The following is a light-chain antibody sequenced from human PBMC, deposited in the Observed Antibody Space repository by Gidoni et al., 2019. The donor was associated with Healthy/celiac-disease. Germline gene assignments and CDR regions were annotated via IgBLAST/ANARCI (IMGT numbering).Light chain of an antibody. Sequence: ASQSVSSSYLAWYQQKPGQAPRLLIYGASSRATGIPDRFSGSGSGTDFTLTISRLEPEDFAVYYCQQYGSSPLTFGPXTKVEIK. J-gene: IGKJ3*01. V-gene: IGKV3-20*01. CDR1: QSVSSSY. CDR2: GAS. CDR3: QQYGSSPLT.